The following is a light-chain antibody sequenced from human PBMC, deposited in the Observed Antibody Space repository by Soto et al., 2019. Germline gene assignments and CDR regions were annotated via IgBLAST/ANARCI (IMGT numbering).Light chain of an antibody. Sequence: DIQRTQSPSSLSASVGDRVNITCQASQNINNYLNWYQQKPGRAPKLLIYDASNLEAGVPSRFRGSGSGTDFTFTISRLQPEDIATYYCQQYENLPTFGQGTRLEIK. CDR2: DAS. J-gene: IGKJ5*01. V-gene: IGKV1-33*01. CDR1: QNINNY. CDR3: QQYENLPT.